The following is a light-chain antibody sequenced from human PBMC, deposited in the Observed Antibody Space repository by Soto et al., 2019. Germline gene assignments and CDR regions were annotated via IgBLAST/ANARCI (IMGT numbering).Light chain of an antibody. CDR3: SSYTSSSTLV. Sequence: QSALTQPASVSGSPGQSITISCTGTSSDVGAYNYVSWYQQHPGKAPKLMIFEVNNRPSGVSNRFSGSKSGNTASLAISGLQAEDEADYYCSSYTSSSTLVFGGGTKPPS. J-gene: IGLJ2*01. CDR2: EVN. V-gene: IGLV2-14*01. CDR1: SSDVGAYNY.